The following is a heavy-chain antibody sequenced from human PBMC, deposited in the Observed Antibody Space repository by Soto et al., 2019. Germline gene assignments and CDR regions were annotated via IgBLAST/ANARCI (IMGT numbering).Heavy chain of an antibody. D-gene: IGHD3-10*01. CDR1: GGSMNGFY. J-gene: IGHJ3*02. V-gene: IGHV4-4*07. CDR3: AKDKSGAADI. Sequence: PSETLSLTCTVSGGSMNGFYWNWIRQPAGGGLEWNGRVYSSGRADYIPSLKSRITFSVDTSKNHFYLNLRFVTAADTAVYFCAKDKSGAADIWGHGTMVTVSS. CDR2: VYSSGRA.